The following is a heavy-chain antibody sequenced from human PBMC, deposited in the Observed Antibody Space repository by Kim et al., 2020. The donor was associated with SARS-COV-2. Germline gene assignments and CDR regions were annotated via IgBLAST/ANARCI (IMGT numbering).Heavy chain of an antibody. J-gene: IGHJ4*02. CDR1: GGSFSGYY. D-gene: IGHD3-3*01. Sequence: SETLSLTCAVYGGSFSGYYWSWIRQPPGKGLEWIGEINHSGSTNYNPSLKSRVTISVDTSKNQFSLKLSSVTAADTAVYYCARGLRTRRITIFGVGGFDYWGQGTLVTVSS. V-gene: IGHV4-34*01. CDR2: INHSGST. CDR3: ARGLRTRRITIFGVGGFDY.